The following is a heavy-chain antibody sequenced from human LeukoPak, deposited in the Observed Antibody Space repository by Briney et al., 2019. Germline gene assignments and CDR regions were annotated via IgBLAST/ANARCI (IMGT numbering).Heavy chain of an antibody. J-gene: IGHJ4*02. D-gene: IGHD4-17*01. CDR2: ISSSGSTI. CDR3: ARDRATVTLFDY. V-gene: IGHV3-11*01. CDR1: GFSFRDYY. Sequence: GGPLRLSCAASGFSFRDYYISWIRQAPGKGLEWVSDISSSGSTIYYADSVKGRFTISRDNAKNSLYLQMNSLRAEDTAVYYCARDRATVTLFDYWGQGTLVTVSS.